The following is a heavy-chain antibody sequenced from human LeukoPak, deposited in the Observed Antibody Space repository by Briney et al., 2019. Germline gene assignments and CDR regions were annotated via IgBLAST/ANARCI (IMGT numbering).Heavy chain of an antibody. D-gene: IGHD6-13*01. CDR3: AREVEDFIAAAGTAYGGVDY. V-gene: IGHV4-39*07. J-gene: IGHJ4*02. CDR1: GGSISGSNYY. Sequence: PSETLSLTCTVSGGSISGSNYYWGWIRQPPGKGLEWIGSIYHSGSTYYNPSLKSRVTISVDTSKNQFSLKLSSVTAADTAVYYCAREVEDFIAAAGTAYGGVDYWGQGTLVTVSS. CDR2: IYHSGST.